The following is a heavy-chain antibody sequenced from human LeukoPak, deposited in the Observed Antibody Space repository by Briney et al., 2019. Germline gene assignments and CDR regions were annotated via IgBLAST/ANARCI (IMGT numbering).Heavy chain of an antibody. CDR1: GFTFSDYY. V-gene: IGHV3-66*01. D-gene: IGHD2-21*02. Sequence: SGGSLRLSCAASGFTFSDYYMSWIRQAPGKGLEWVSVVYSGGSTYYADSVKGRFTISRDNSKNTLYLQMNSLRAEDTAVYYCARVRGDWTWFDPWGQGTLVTVSS. CDR2: VYSGGST. CDR3: ARVRGDWTWFDP. J-gene: IGHJ5*02.